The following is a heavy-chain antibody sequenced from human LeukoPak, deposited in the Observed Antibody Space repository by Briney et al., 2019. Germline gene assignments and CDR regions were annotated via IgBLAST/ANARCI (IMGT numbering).Heavy chain of an antibody. D-gene: IGHD6-19*01. CDR1: GFTFTSDA. CDR2: TVSRGTT. Sequence: GGSLRPSCVASGFTFTSDAMNWVRQAPGKGLEWVSSTVSRGTTQYADSVKGRFTVSRDTSKNTLYLQMNSLRADDTAVYYCAKCSTSAYTSGWCNWIDPWGQGTLVTVSS. CDR3: AKCSTSAYTSGWCNWIDP. J-gene: IGHJ5*02. V-gene: IGHV3-23*01.